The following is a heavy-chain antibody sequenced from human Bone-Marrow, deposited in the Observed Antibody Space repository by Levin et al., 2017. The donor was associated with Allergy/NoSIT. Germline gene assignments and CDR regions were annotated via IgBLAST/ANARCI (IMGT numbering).Heavy chain of an antibody. CDR2: IYYSGST. D-gene: IGHD2-2*01. Sequence: SETLSLTCTVSGGSISSGGYYWSWIRQHPGKGLEWIGYIYYSGSTYYNPSLKSRVTISVDTSKNQFSLKLSSVTAADTAVYYCASTSGSYCSSTSCFDYWGQGTLVTVSS. CDR1: GGSISSGGYY. CDR3: ASTSGSYCSSTSCFDY. V-gene: IGHV4-31*03. J-gene: IGHJ4*02.